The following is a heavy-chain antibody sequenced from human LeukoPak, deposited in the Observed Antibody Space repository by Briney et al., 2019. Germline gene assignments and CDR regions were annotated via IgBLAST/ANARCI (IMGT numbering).Heavy chain of an antibody. CDR2: ISSSGSTI. V-gene: IGHV3-48*03. D-gene: IGHD3-3*01. J-gene: IGHJ4*02. Sequence: PGGSLRLSCAASGFTFSSYEMNWVRQAPGKGLEWVSYISSSGSTIYYADSVEGRFTISRDNSRNTLYLQMNSLRAEDTAVYHCAKRGGFTFGDPFDYWGQGTLVTVSS. CDR1: GFTFSSYE. CDR3: AKRGGFTFGDPFDY.